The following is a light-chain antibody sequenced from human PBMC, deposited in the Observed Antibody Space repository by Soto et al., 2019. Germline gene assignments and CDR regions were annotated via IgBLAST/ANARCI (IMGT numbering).Light chain of an antibody. CDR3: QQYYSYPRT. CDR1: QGISSY. CDR2: AAS. Sequence: AIRMTPSPSSVSASTGDRVTITCRASQGISSYLAWYQQKPGKAPKLLIYAASTLQSGVPSRFSGSGSGTDFTLTISCLQSEDFATYYCQQYYSYPRTFGQGTEVDIK. J-gene: IGKJ1*01. V-gene: IGKV1-8*01.